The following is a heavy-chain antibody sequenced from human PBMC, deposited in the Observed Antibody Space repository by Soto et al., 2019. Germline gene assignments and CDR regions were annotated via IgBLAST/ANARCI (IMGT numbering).Heavy chain of an antibody. CDR2: IYHSGST. CDR3: ARVVGGYYYGMDV. CDR1: GGSISSSNW. D-gene: IGHD2-2*01. Sequence: QVQLQESGPGLVKPSGPLSLTCAVSGGSISSSNWWSGVRQPPGKGLEWIGKIYHSGSTNYNPSLKGRVTISVGKSKNQFSLKLSSVTAADTAVYYCARVVGGYYYGMDVWGQGTTVTVSS. V-gene: IGHV4-4*02. J-gene: IGHJ6*02.